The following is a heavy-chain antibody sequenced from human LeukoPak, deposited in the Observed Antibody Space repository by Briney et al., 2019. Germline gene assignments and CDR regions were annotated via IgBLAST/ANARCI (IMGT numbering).Heavy chain of an antibody. CDR2: IYYSGST. Sequence: PSETLSLTCTVSGGSISSGGYSWSWIRQHPGQGLEWIGYIYYSGSTYYNPSLKSRVTISVDTSKNQFSLKLSSVTAADTAVYYCVSYFYSYGNDAFDIWGQGTMVAVPS. V-gene: IGHV4-31*03. CDR3: VSYFYSYGNDAFDI. CDR1: GGSISSGGYS. D-gene: IGHD5-18*01. J-gene: IGHJ3*02.